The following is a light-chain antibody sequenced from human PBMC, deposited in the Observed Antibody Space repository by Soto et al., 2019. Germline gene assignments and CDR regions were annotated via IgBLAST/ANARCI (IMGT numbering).Light chain of an antibody. J-gene: IGKJ1*01. CDR2: KAS. Sequence: DIQMTQSPSTLSASVGDRVTITCRASQSISSWVAWYQQKPGKAPKLLIYKASSLESGVPSRFSGSGSGTAFTLTVGSLQPDDFATYYCQQYNSYPWTFGQGTKVEIK. CDR1: QSISSW. CDR3: QQYNSYPWT. V-gene: IGKV1-5*03.